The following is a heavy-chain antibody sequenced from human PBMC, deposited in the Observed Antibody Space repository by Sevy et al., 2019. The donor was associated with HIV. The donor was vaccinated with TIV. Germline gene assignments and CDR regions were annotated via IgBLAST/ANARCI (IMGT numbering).Heavy chain of an antibody. CDR2: ISSSGSTI. D-gene: IGHD6-13*01. Sequence: GGSLRLSCAASGFTFSDYYMSWIRQAPGKGLEWVSCISSSGSTIYYADSVKGRFTISRDNAKNSLYLQMNSLRAEDTAVYYCASRIAAAGWYNWFDPWGQGTLVTVSS. CDR1: GFTFSDYY. CDR3: ASRIAAAGWYNWFDP. V-gene: IGHV3-11*01. J-gene: IGHJ5*02.